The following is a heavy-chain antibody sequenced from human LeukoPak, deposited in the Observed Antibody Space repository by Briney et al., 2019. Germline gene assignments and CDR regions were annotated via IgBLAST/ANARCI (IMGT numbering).Heavy chain of an antibody. CDR3: AKTPQYDYVWGSYRYTYFDY. D-gene: IGHD3-16*02. Sequence: GGSLRLSCAASGFTFSSDAMSWVRQAPGKGLEWVSAISGSGGSTYYADSVKGRFTISRDNSKNTLYLQMNSLRAEDTAVYYCAKTPQYDYVWGSYRYTYFDYWGQGTLVTDSS. CDR2: ISGSGGST. CDR1: GFTFSSDA. V-gene: IGHV3-23*01. J-gene: IGHJ4*02.